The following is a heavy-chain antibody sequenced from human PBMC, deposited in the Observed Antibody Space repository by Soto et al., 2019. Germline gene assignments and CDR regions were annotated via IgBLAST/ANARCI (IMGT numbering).Heavy chain of an antibody. J-gene: IGHJ6*03. CDR3: AKGARDGYYYYMDV. CDR1: GFTFSSYA. Sequence: EVQLLESGGGLVQPGGSLRLSCAASGFTFSSYAMSWVRQAPGKGLEWVSAISGSGGSTYYADSVKGRFTISRDNSKNTLYLQMNILRAEDTAVYCCAKGARDGYYYYMDVWGKGTTVTVSS. CDR2: ISGSGGST. V-gene: IGHV3-23*01.